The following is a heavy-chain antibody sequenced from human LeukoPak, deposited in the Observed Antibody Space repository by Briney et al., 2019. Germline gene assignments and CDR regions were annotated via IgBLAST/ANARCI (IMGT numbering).Heavy chain of an antibody. CDR2: ISSSSSYI. CDR3: AKDKGPGTTYYFDY. CDR1: GFTFSSYS. J-gene: IGHJ4*02. D-gene: IGHD1-1*01. Sequence: GGSLRLSCAASGFTFSSYSMNWVRQAPGKGLEWVSSISSSSSYIYYADSVKGRFTISRDNAKNSLYLQMNSLRAEDTALYYCAKDKGPGTTYYFDYWGQGTLVTVSS. V-gene: IGHV3-21*04.